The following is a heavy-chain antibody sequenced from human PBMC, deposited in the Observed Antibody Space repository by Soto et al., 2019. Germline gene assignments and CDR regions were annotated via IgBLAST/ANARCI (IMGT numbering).Heavy chain of an antibody. J-gene: IGHJ4*02. CDR1: GGSISSYY. Sequence: SETLSLTCTVSGGSISSYYWSWILQPPGKGLEWIGYIYYSGSTNYNPSLKSRVTISVDTSKNQFSLKLSSVTAAHTAVYYCARVFDSSGYYPDLDYWGQGTLVTVSS. CDR3: ARVFDSSGYYPDLDY. V-gene: IGHV4-59*01. D-gene: IGHD3-22*01. CDR2: IYYSGST.